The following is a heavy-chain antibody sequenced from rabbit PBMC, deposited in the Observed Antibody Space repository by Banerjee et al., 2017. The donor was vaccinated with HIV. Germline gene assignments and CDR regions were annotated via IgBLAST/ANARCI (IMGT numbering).Heavy chain of an antibody. V-gene: IGHV1S45*01. D-gene: IGHD4-1*01. J-gene: IGHJ4*01. CDR2: IYIGSGST. CDR1: GFSFSSGW. CDR3: ARDLAGVIGWNFNL. Sequence: QEQLEESGGDLVKPEGSLTLTCTASGFSFSSGWICWVRQAPGKGLEWIGCIYIGSGSTYYASWAKGRFTISKASWTTVTLQMTSLTAADTASYFCARDLAGVIGWNFNLWGPGTLVTVS.